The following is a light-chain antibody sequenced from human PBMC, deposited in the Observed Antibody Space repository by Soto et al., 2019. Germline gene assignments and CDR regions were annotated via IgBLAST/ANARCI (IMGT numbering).Light chain of an antibody. CDR3: HQRSSWPLT. Sequence: EIVLTQSPATLSLSPGERATLSCRASQSVSSHLAWYQQKPGQAPRLLIYDASNRATDIPARFSGSGSGTDFTLTITSLEPEDVAVYYCHQRSSWPLTFGGGTKVEV. J-gene: IGKJ4*01. CDR2: DAS. V-gene: IGKV3-11*01. CDR1: QSVSSH.